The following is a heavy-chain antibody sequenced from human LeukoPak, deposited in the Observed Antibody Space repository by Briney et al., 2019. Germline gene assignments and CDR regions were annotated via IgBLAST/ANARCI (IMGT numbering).Heavy chain of an antibody. CDR1: GFTFSSYG. Sequence: PGRSLRLSCAASGFTFSSYGMHWVRQAPGKGLEWVAVISHDGSNKYYADSVKGRFTISRDNSKNTPYLQMNSLRAEDTAVYYCAKDEGYSYGLNYYYYYYGMDVWGQGTTVTVSS. D-gene: IGHD5-18*01. J-gene: IGHJ6*02. CDR3: AKDEGYSYGLNYYYYYYGMDV. V-gene: IGHV3-30*18. CDR2: ISHDGSNK.